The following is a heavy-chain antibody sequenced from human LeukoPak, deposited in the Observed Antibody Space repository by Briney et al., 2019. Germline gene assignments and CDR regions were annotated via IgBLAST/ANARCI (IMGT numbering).Heavy chain of an antibody. CDR1: GFTFSSYG. CDR3: AKDSVERFGELFSYYYYYGMDV. CDR2: IRYDGSNK. Sequence: GGSLRLSCAASGFTFSSYGMHWVRQAPGKGLEWVAFIRYDGSNKYYADSVKGRFTISRDNSKNTLYLQMNSLRAEDTAAYYCAKDSVERFGELFSYYYYYGMDVWGQGTTVTVSS. J-gene: IGHJ6*02. V-gene: IGHV3-30*02. D-gene: IGHD3-10*01.